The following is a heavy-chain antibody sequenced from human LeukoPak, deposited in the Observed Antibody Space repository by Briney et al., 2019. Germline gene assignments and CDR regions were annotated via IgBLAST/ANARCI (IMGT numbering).Heavy chain of an antibody. D-gene: IGHD2-8*02. CDR2: IYYSGYT. Sequence: PSETLSLTCTVSGGSISSYCWSWIRQPPGKGLEWIGYIYYSGYTNYNPSLKSRVTISVDTSKNQFSLKLSSVTAADTAVYYCARVSGAGYDGRGVFDYWGQGTLVTVSS. J-gene: IGHJ4*02. CDR1: GGSISSYC. CDR3: ARVSGAGYDGRGVFDY. V-gene: IGHV4-59*01.